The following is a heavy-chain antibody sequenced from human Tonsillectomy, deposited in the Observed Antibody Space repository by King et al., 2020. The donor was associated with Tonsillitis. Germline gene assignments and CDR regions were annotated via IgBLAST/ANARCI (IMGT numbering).Heavy chain of an antibody. J-gene: IGHJ4*02. CDR1: GGSISRYY. Sequence: VQLQESGPGLVKPSETLSLTCTVSGGSISRYYWSWIRQPPGKGLEWIGYIYKSGTTNYNPSLKSRVTTSVDTSKNQFSLQVSSVTAADTAVYYCARLQGGDYGDYFDYWGQGTLVTVSS. D-gene: IGHD4-17*01. CDR2: IYKSGTT. CDR3: ARLQGGDYGDYFDY. V-gene: IGHV4-59*08.